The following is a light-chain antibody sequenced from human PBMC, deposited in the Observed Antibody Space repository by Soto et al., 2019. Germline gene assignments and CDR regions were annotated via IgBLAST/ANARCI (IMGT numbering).Light chain of an antibody. CDR2: DAS. J-gene: IGKJ2*01. CDR3: KQDNSFPLT. V-gene: IGKV1-5*01. Sequence: DIQMTQSPSTLSASVGDRVTITCRASQSISTWLAWYQQKPGKAPKLLIYDASNLEGGVPSRFSGSGSGTEFTLTISSLQPDDFATYSCKQDNSFPLTFGHGTKLEIK. CDR1: QSISTW.